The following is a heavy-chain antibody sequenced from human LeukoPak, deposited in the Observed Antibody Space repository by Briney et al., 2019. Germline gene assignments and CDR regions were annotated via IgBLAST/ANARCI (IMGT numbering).Heavy chain of an antibody. CDR2: INPNSGGT. CDR3: ARDLAGGGLRYFDWLLLGGQDDY. V-gene: IGHV1-2*02. J-gene: IGHJ4*02. Sequence: GASVKVSCKASGYTFTGYYMHWVRQAPGQGLEWMGWINPNSGGTNYAQKFQGRVTMTRDTSISTAYMELSRLRSDDTAVYYCARDLAGGGLRYFDWLLLGGQDDYWGQGTLVTVSS. CDR1: GYTFTGYY. D-gene: IGHD3-9*01.